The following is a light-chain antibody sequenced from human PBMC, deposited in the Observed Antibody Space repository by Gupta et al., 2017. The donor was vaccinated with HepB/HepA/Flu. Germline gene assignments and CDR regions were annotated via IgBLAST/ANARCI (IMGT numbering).Light chain of an antibody. J-gene: IGLJ3*02. CDR2: DVN. V-gene: IGLV2-8*01. CDR3: ASYGASGM. Sequence: QSALTQPPSASGSPGQSVTISCTGTSTDVGAYNYVSWYQQHPGKAPKLIIYDVNKRPSGVPDRFSGSKSGNMASLTVSGLQAEEEGEYYCASYGASGMFGGGTKLTVL. CDR1: STDVGAYNY.